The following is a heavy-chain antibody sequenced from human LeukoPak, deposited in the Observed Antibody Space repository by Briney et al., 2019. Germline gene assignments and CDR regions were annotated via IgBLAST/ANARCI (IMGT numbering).Heavy chain of an antibody. CDR3: ATDYMAVAGRGY. CDR2: IYTSGTA. D-gene: IGHD6-19*01. CDR1: GDSISSDY. Sequence: SETLSLTCTVSGDSISSDYWSWLRQPAGKGLEWIGRIYTSGTANYNPSLKSRVTMSIDTSKKQFSLNMYSVTAADTAVYYCATDYMAVAGRGYWGQGTLVTVSS. V-gene: IGHV4-4*07. J-gene: IGHJ4*02.